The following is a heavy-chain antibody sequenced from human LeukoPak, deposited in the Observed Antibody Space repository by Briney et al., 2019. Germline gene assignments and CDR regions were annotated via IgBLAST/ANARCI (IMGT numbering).Heavy chain of an antibody. CDR1: GYTFTGYY. CDR3: ARASIAAAAAFYYYMDV. CDR2: INPNSGGT. V-gene: IGHV1-2*02. Sequence: ASVKVSCKASGYTFTGYYMHWVRQAPGQGLEWMGWINPNSGGTNYAQKFQGRVTMTRDTSISTAYMELSRLRSDDTAVYYCARASIAAAAAFYYYMDVWGKGTTVTVSS. J-gene: IGHJ6*03. D-gene: IGHD6-13*01.